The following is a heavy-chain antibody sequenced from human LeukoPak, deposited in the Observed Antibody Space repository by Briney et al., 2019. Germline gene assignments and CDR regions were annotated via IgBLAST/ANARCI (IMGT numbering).Heavy chain of an antibody. J-gene: IGHJ4*02. CDR1: GGSFSGYY. D-gene: IGHD3-10*01. V-gene: IGHV4-34*01. Sequence: SETLSLTCAVHGGSFSGYYWSWIRQPPGKGREWIGEINHSGSTNYNPSLKSRVTISVDTSKNQFSLKLSSVTAADTAVYYCARGPLLLWLGELLSPYLDYWGQGTLVTVSS. CDR2: INHSGST. CDR3: ARGPLLLWLGELLSPYLDY.